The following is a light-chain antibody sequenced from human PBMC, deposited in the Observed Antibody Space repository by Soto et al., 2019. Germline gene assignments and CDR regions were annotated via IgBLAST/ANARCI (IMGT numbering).Light chain of an antibody. CDR2: GAS. CDR3: QQYGSSGGP. J-gene: IGKJ1*01. CDR1: HIVSSSY. V-gene: IGKV3-20*01. Sequence: EIVFTQSPGTLSLSTGERATLSCRASHIVSSSYLAWYQQKPGQAPRLLIYGASSRATGIPDRFSGSGSGTDFALTISRLEPEDFAVYYCQQYGSSGGPCGQGTKV.